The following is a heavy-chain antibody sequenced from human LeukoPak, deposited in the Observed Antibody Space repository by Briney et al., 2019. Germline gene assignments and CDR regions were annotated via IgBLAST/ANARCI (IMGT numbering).Heavy chain of an antibody. D-gene: IGHD3-3*02. CDR3: ARGRTGSGHSDY. CDR1: GGSFSGYY. J-gene: IGHJ4*02. V-gene: IGHV4-34*01. Sequence: SETLSLTCAVYGGSFSGYYWSWIRQPPGKGLEWIGEINHSGSTNCNPSLKSRVTISVDTSKNQFSLKLSSVTAADTAVYYCARGRTGSGHSDYWGQGTLVTVSS. CDR2: INHSGST.